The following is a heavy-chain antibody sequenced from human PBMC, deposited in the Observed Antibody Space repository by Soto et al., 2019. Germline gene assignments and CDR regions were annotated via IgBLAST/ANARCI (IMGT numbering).Heavy chain of an antibody. CDR1: GFTLSSYA. Sequence: GGSLRLSCAASGFTLSSYAMSWVRQAPGKGLEWVSAISGSGGSTYYADSVKGRFTISRDNSKNTLYLQMNSLRAEDTAVYYCAKVPVLMVYATFDYWGQGTLVTVSS. D-gene: IGHD2-8*01. CDR3: AKVPVLMVYATFDY. V-gene: IGHV3-23*01. J-gene: IGHJ4*02. CDR2: ISGSGGST.